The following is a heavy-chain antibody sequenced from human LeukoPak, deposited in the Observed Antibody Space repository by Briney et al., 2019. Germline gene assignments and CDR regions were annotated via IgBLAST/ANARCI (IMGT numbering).Heavy chain of an antibody. CDR1: GGSISSSSYY. CDR3: ASPLTNNYYGSGSYYY. J-gene: IGHJ4*02. V-gene: IGHV4-39*07. D-gene: IGHD3-10*01. Sequence: PSETLSLTCTVSGGSISSSSYYWGWIRQPPGKGLEWIGEINHSGSTNYNPSLKSRVTILVDTSKNQFSLKLSSVTAADTAVYYCASPLTNNYYGSGSYYYWGQGTLVTVSS. CDR2: INHSGST.